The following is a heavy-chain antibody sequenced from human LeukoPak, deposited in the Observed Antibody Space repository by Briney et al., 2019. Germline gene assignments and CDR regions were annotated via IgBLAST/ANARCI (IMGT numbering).Heavy chain of an antibody. CDR2: IGGSGDSI. CDR3: AKDQGSHRESDY. D-gene: IGHD3-16*02. Sequence: GGSLRLSCAASGFTFSNYAMNWVRQAPGKGLEWVSKIGGSGDSIYYADSVKGRFTISRDNSKNTLYLQMNSLRAEDTAIYYCAKDQGSHRESDYWGQGTLVTVSS. J-gene: IGHJ4*02. CDR1: GFTFSNYA. V-gene: IGHV3-23*01.